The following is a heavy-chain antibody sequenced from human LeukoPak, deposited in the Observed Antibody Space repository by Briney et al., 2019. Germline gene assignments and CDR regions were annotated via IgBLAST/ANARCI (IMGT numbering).Heavy chain of an antibody. J-gene: IGHJ3*02. CDR2: ISAYNGKI. V-gene: IGHV1-18*01. CDR1: GYTFTTYG. D-gene: IGHD5-12*01. Sequence: ASVKVSCQASGYTFTTYGISWVRQAPGQGLEWMGWISAYNGKINYAHKFQGSVTMTTDTSTSIAYMELRRLRSDDTAVYYCARDPPMPGYRCSKDAFDIWGQGTSVTVSS. CDR3: ARDPPMPGYRCSKDAFDI.